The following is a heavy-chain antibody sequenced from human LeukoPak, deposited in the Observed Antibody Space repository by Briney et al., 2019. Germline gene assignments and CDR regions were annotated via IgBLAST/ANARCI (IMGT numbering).Heavy chain of an antibody. V-gene: IGHV3-30*02. Sequence: GGSLRLSCAASGFTFSISGMHWVRQAPGEGLEWVAFIGRDGSTKFYADSVKGRFTISRDNSKNTLYLQMNSLRAEDTAVYYCAREGGSYSVPAFDIWGQGTMVTVSS. D-gene: IGHD1-26*01. CDR1: GFTFSISG. CDR2: IGRDGSTK. CDR3: AREGGSYSVPAFDI. J-gene: IGHJ3*02.